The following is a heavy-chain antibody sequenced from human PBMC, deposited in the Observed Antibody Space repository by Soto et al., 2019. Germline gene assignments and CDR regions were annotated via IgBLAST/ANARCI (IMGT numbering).Heavy chain of an antibody. J-gene: IGHJ4*02. V-gene: IGHV3-23*01. CDR1: GFTFSSYA. CDR3: AKEADSLTGVYNEYLDY. Sequence: GWSLRLSCAASGFTFSSYAMSWVRQAPGKGLEWVSAISGSGGRTYYADSVKGRFTISRDSSKNTLYLQMNSLRAEDTAVYYCAKEADSLTGVYNEYLDYCGQGTLVTVSS. D-gene: IGHD3-9*01. CDR2: ISGSGGRT.